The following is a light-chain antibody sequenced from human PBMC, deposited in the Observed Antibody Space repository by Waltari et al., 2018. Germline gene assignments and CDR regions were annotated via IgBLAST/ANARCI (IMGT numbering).Light chain of an antibody. CDR2: EDT. V-gene: IGLV2-23*01. J-gene: IGLJ1*01. CDR1: SSDVGSYNL. CDR3: QSYDASLGEYV. Sequence: QSALTQPASVSGSPGQSITLSCTATSSDVGSYNLVSWYQQHPGKVPKLIIYEDTTRPSGVSDRFSGSKSGNTASLTISGLQAEDEADYYCQSYDASLGEYVFGTGTKVTVL.